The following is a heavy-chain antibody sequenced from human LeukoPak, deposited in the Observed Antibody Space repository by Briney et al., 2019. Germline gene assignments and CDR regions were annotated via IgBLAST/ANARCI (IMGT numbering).Heavy chain of an antibody. V-gene: IGHV1-2*02. J-gene: IGHJ4*02. D-gene: IGHD2-15*01. CDR3: VRKSATRRTSEFDY. CDR2: INPNSGGT. Sequence: ALVKVSCKASGYTFSDYYIHWVRQAPGQGLEWMGWINPNSGGTKYAQKFQGRVTMTRDTSISTAYMDLSSLGSDDTAVFYCVRKSATRRTSEFDYWGQGTPVTVSS. CDR1: GYTFSDYY.